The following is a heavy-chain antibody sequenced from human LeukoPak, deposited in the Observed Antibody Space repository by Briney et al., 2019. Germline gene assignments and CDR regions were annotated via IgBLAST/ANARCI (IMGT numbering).Heavy chain of an antibody. CDR2: IIPIFGTA. V-gene: IGHV1-69*05. D-gene: IGHD3-10*01. Sequence: GASVKVSCKASGGTFSNYAISWVRQAPGQGLEWMGGIIPIFGTANYAQKFQGRVTITTDESTSTAYMELSSLRSEDTAVYYCATGESLRSNDAFDIWGQGTMVTVSS. J-gene: IGHJ3*02. CDR3: ATGESLRSNDAFDI. CDR1: GGTFSNYA.